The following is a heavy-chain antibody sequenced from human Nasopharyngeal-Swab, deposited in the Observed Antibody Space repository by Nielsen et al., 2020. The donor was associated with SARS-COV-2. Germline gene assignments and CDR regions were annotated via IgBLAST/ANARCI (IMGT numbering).Heavy chain of an antibody. CDR3: AKTGRTIFGVGNWFDP. CDR2: ISGSGGST. Sequence: GESLKISCAASGFTFSSSAMSWVRQAPGKGLEWVSAISGSGGSTYYADSVKGRFTISRDNSKNTLYLQMNSLRAEDTAVYYCAKTGRTIFGVGNWFDPWGKGTLVTVSS. D-gene: IGHD3-3*01. V-gene: IGHV3-23*01. J-gene: IGHJ5*02. CDR1: GFTFSSSA.